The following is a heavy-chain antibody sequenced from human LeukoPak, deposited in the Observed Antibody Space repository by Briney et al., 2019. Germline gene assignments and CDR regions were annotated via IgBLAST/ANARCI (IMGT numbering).Heavy chain of an antibody. D-gene: IGHD2-15*01. CDR2: IIPIFGTA. CDR1: GGTFSSYA. CDR3: ASGEDCSGGSSYKDAFDI. V-gene: IGHV1-69*13. J-gene: IGHJ3*02. Sequence: GASVKVSCKASGGTFSSYAISWVRQAPGQGLEWMGGIIPIFGTANYAQKFQGRVTITADESTSTAYMELSSLRSEDTAVYYCASGEDCSGGSSYKDAFDIWGQGTMVTVSS.